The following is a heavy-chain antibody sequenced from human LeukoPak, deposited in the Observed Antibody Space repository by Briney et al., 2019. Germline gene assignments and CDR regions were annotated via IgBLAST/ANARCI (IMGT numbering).Heavy chain of an antibody. Sequence: PGGSLRLSGVVSGFTVSTNYMSWDRQAPGKGLEWVSVIYSGGSTYYADSVKGRFTISRDNSKNTLSLQMNSLRAEDTAVYYCARQTMGFDYWGQGTLVTVSS. V-gene: IGHV3-53*01. J-gene: IGHJ4*02. CDR1: GFTVSTNY. D-gene: IGHD3-10*01. CDR2: IYSGGST. CDR3: ARQTMGFDY.